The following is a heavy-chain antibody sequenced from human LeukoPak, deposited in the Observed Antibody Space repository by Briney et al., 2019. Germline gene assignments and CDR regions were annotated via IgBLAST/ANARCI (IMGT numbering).Heavy chain of an antibody. D-gene: IGHD1-26*01. CDR3: ARISGAVHYPSYYYYYYYMDV. V-gene: IGHV4-31*03. CDR2: SCYSGST. CDR1: GGSISSGGYF. J-gene: IGHJ6*03. Sequence: SQTLSLTCTVSGGSISSGGYFWRWIRQHPGKGLEWIGYSCYSGSTYYNPSLKSRVTISVDTSKNQFSLKLSSVTAADTAVYYCARISGAVHYPSYYYYYYYMDVWGKGTTVTVSS.